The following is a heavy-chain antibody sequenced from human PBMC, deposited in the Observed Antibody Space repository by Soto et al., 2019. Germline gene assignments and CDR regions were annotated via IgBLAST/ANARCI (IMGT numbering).Heavy chain of an antibody. Sequence: SETLSLTCTVSGGSISSSSYYWGWIRQPPGKGLEWIGSIYYSGSTYYNPSLKSRVTISVDTSKNQFSLQMRSVSAADTAVYYCARGPSGDKVDYWGQGTLVTVSS. CDR1: GGSISSSSYY. D-gene: IGHD7-27*01. V-gene: IGHV4-39*01. J-gene: IGHJ4*02. CDR2: IYYSGST. CDR3: ARGPSGDKVDY.